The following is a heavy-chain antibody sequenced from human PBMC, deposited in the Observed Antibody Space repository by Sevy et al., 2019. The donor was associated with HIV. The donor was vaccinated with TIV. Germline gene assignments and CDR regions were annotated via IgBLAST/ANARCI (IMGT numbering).Heavy chain of an antibody. CDR3: TRDLGYYDSSRMYDY. J-gene: IGHJ4*02. CDR2: IRSKAYGGTT. V-gene: IGHV3-49*03. Sequence: GGYLRLSCTASGFTFDDYTMSWFRQAPGKGLEWVGFIRSKAYGGTTEYAASVKGRFTISRDDSKSIAFLQMNSLKTEDTAVYYCTRDLGYYDSSRMYDYWGQGILVTVSS. CDR1: GFTFDDYT. D-gene: IGHD3-22*01.